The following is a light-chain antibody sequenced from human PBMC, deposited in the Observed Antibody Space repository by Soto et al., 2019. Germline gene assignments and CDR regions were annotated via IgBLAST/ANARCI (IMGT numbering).Light chain of an antibody. CDR3: QQYNNWPLT. Sequence: EIVFTQSPGTLSFSPGERATLSCRASQSVSSSYLAWYQQKPGQAPRLLIYGASSRATGIPDRFTGSGSGTEFTLTISSLQSEDFAVYYCQQYNNWPLTFGGGTKVDIK. V-gene: IGKV3-20*01. J-gene: IGKJ4*01. CDR2: GAS. CDR1: QSVSSSY.